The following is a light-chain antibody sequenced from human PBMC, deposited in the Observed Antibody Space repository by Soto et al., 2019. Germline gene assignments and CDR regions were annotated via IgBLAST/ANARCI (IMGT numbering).Light chain of an antibody. Sequence: LTQPASVSGSPGQSITISCTGTSSDVGGYNYVSWYQQHPGKAPKLVIYEVINRPSGVSDRFSGAKSGSTASLTISGLQAEDEADYYCSSYTSSSTLIFGSGAKVTVL. CDR1: SSDVGGYNY. J-gene: IGLJ1*01. V-gene: IGLV2-14*01. CDR2: EVI. CDR3: SSYTSSSTLI.